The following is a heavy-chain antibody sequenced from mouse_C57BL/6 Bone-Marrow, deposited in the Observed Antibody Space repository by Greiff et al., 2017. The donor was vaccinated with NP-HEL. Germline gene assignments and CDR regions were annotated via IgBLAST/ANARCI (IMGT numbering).Heavy chain of an antibody. CDR2: ISSGGSYT. D-gene: IGHD2-4*01. CDR1: GFTFSSYG. Sequence: DVMLVESGGDLVKPGGSLKLSCAASGFTFSSYGMSWVRQTPDKRLEWVATISSGGSYTYYPDSVKGRFTISRDNAKNTLYLQMSSLKSEDTAMYYCARHDYEDYWGQGTTLTVSS. V-gene: IGHV5-6*02. J-gene: IGHJ2*01. CDR3: ARHDYEDY.